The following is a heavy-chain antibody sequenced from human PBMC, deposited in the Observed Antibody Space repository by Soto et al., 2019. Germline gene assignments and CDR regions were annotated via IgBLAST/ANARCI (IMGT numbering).Heavy chain of an antibody. CDR1: GGTFSSYA. CDR3: ARTVGVTAILYYFDY. J-gene: IGHJ4*02. Sequence: SVKVSCKASGGTFSSYAISWVRQAPGQGLEWMGGIIPIFGTANYAQKFQGRVTITADESTSTAYMELSSLRSEDTAVYYCARTVGVTAILYYFDYWGQGTLVTVSS. V-gene: IGHV1-69*13. CDR2: IIPIFGTA. D-gene: IGHD2-21*02.